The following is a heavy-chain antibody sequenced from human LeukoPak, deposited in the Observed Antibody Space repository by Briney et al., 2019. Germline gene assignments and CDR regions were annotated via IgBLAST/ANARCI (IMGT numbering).Heavy chain of an antibody. D-gene: IGHD3-10*01. V-gene: IGHV1-46*01. J-gene: IGHJ5*02. CDR3: ARDRVTMVRGAKNWFDP. CDR1: GYTFTGYW. Sequence: ASVKLSCKAFGYTFTGYWMHWVRQAPGQGPEWMGVISPSGGSTIYAQKFKGRVTLTRDMSTSTDYLELSSLRSEDTAVYYCARDRVTMVRGAKNWFDPWGQGTLVTVSS. CDR2: ISPSGGST.